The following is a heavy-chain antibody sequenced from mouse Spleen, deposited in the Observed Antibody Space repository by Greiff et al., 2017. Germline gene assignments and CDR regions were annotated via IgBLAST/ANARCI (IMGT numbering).Heavy chain of an antibody. CDR2: ISYDGSN. CDR3: ARERDGSSWDY. Sequence: EVQLQESGPGLVKPSQSLSLTCSVTGYSITSGYYWNWIRQFPGNKLEWMGYISYDGSNNYNPSLKNRISITRDTSKNQFFLKLNSVTTEDTATYYCARERDGSSWDYWGQGTTLTVSS. J-gene: IGHJ2*01. V-gene: IGHV3-6*01. D-gene: IGHD1-1*01. CDR1: GYSITSGYY.